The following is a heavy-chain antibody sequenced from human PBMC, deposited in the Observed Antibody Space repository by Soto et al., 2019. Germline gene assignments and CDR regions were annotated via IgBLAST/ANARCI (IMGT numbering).Heavy chain of an antibody. CDR3: ARHPDGRLAPTD. D-gene: IGHD6-25*01. J-gene: IGHJ4*02. Sequence: GESLKISCKGSGYNFAAYWIGWVRQMPGKGLEWMGIIYPGDSDPRYSPSFEGQVTFSADESISTAYLQWSSLEASDSAIYYCARHPDGRLAPTDWGQGTLVTVSS. CDR2: IYPGDSDP. CDR1: GYNFAAYW. V-gene: IGHV5-51*01.